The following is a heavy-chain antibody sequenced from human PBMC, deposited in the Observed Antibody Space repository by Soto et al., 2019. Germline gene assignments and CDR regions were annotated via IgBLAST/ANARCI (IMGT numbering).Heavy chain of an antibody. CDR2: ISYDGSNK. D-gene: IGHD3-16*01. CDR3: AKDLDRWGAPPLFDY. CDR1: GFTFSSYG. J-gene: IGHJ4*02. V-gene: IGHV3-30*18. Sequence: GGSLRLSCAASGFTFSSYGMHWVRQAPGKGLEWVAVISYDGSNKYYADSVKGRFTISRDNSKNTLYLEMNSLRTEDTAVYYCAKDLDRWGAPPLFDYWGQGTLVTVSS.